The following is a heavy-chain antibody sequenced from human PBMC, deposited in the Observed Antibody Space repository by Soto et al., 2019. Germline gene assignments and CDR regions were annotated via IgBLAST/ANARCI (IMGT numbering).Heavy chain of an antibody. CDR3: AHRGSSWQLDS. Sequence: QITLKESGPTLVRPTQTLTLTCTFSGFSLSTRGVGVGWIRQPPGKALEWLGLIYWDDDKRYSPSLKSRLTITKDTSKNQVVLTMTNLDPVDTATYYCAHRGSSWQLDSWGQGTLVTVSS. J-gene: IGHJ4*02. D-gene: IGHD6-19*01. CDR2: IYWDDDK. CDR1: GFSLSTRGVG. V-gene: IGHV2-5*02.